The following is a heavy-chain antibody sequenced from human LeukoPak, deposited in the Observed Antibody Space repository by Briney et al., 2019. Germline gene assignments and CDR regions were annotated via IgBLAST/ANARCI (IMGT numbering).Heavy chain of an antibody. D-gene: IGHD2-15*01. CDR3: ARGGRLGYCSGGSCYSFDY. Sequence: SETLSLTCAVYGGSFSGYYWSWIRQPPGKGLEWIGEISHSGSTNYNPSLKSRVTISVDTSKNQFSLKLSSVTAADTAVYYCARGGRLGYCSGGSCYSFDYWGQGTLVTVSS. CDR2: ISHSGST. CDR1: GGSFSGYY. J-gene: IGHJ4*02. V-gene: IGHV4-34*01.